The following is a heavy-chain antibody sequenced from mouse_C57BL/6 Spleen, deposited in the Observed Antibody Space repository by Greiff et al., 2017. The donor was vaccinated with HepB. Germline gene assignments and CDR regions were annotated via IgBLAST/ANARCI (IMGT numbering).Heavy chain of an antibody. V-gene: IGHV5-17*01. CDR3: APDYFDY. Sequence: EVMLVESGGGLVKPGGSLKLSCAASGFTFSDYGMHWVRQAPEKGLEWVAYISSGSSTIYYADTGKGRFTISRDNAKNTLFLQMTSLRSEDTAMYYCAPDYFDYWGQGTTLTVSS. CDR1: GFTFSDYG. CDR2: ISSGSSTI. J-gene: IGHJ2*01.